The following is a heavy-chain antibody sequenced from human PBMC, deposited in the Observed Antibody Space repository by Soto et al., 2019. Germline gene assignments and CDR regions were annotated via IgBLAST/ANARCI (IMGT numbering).Heavy chain of an antibody. D-gene: IGHD4-17*01. J-gene: IGHJ6*02. CDR2: IIPIFGTA. CDR3: ARDIPRMTTVTTPLRYYYYGMDV. CDR1: GGTFSSYA. Sequence: GDSVKVSCKASGGTFSSYAISWVLQAPGQGLEWMGGIIPIFGTANYAQKFQGRVTITADESTSTAYMELSSLRSEDTAVYYCARDIPRMTTVTTPLRYYYYGMDVWGQGTTVTVSS. V-gene: IGHV1-69*13.